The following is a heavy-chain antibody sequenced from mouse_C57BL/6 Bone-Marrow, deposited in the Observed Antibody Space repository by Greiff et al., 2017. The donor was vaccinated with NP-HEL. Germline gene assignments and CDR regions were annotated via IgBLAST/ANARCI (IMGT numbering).Heavy chain of an antibody. V-gene: IGHV5-6*01. J-gene: IGHJ3*01. Sequence: EVKLMESGGDLVKPGGSLKLSCAASGFTFSSYGMSWVRQTPDKRLEWVATISSGGSYTYYPDSVKGRFTISRDNAKNTLYLQMSSLKSEDTAMYYCARSTMVTRFAYGGQGTLVTVSA. CDR1: GFTFSSYG. CDR3: ARSTMVTRFAY. CDR2: ISSGGSYT. D-gene: IGHD2-2*01.